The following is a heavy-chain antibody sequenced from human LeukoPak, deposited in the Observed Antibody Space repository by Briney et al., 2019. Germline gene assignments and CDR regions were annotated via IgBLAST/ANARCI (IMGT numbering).Heavy chain of an antibody. Sequence: GGSLRLSCAASGFTFSSYSMNWVRQAPGKGLEWVSSISSSSYIYYADSVKGRFTISRDNAKNSLYLQMNSLRAEDTAVYYCARDGRVASSPYYMDVWGKGTTVTVSS. V-gene: IGHV3-21*01. J-gene: IGHJ6*03. D-gene: IGHD2-15*01. CDR3: ARDGRVASSPYYMDV. CDR1: GFTFSSYS. CDR2: ISSSSYI.